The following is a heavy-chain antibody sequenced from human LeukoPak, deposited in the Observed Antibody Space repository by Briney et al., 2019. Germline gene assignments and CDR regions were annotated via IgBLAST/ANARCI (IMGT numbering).Heavy chain of an antibody. D-gene: IGHD4-17*01. CDR2: IYYSGST. V-gene: IGHV4-59*01. CDR3: ARTYGDYFDY. Sequence: ASETLSLTCTVFGGSISSYYWSWIRQPPGKGLEWIGYIYYSGSTNYNPSLKSRVTISVDTSKNQFSLKLSSVTAADTAVYYCARTYGDYFDYWGQGTLVTVSS. CDR1: GGSISSYY. J-gene: IGHJ4*02.